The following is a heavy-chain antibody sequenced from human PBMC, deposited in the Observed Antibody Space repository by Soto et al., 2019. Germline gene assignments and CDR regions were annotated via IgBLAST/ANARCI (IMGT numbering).Heavy chain of an antibody. J-gene: IGHJ3*02. CDR3: ARDEAYYYDSSGAFDI. D-gene: IGHD3-22*01. V-gene: IGHV1-18*01. CDR2: ISAYNGNT. Sequence: ASVKVSCKASGYTFTSYGISWVRQAPGQGLEWMGWISAYNGNTNYAQKLQGRVTMTTDTSTSTAYMELRSLRSDDTAVYYCARDEAYYYDSSGAFDIWGQGTMVTVSS. CDR1: GYTFTSYG.